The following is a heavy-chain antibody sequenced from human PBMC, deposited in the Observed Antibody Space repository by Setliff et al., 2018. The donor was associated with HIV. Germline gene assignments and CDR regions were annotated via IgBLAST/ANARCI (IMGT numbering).Heavy chain of an antibody. D-gene: IGHD3-10*01. Sequence: SETLSLTCIVSGYSIGSGDHWAWVRQPPGKGLEWIGSLFHSGDTYYTPSLQSRVAISVDTSKNHSPLKLGSVTAADTAVYYCAGGYGSGSYPGDWGQGTLVTVSS. V-gene: IGHV4-38-2*02. CDR2: LFHSGDT. CDR3: AGGYGSGSYPGD. CDR1: GYSIGSGDH. J-gene: IGHJ4*02.